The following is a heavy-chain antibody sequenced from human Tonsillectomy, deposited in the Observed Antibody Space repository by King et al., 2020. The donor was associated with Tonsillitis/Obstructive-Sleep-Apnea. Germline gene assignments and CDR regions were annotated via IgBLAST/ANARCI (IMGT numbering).Heavy chain of an antibody. Sequence: VQLQQWGAGLLKPSETLSLTCAVYGESFSGYYWSWIRQPPGKGLEWIGEINHSGSTNYNPSLKSRVTISVDTSKNQFSLKLSSVTAADTAVYYCARGIVLMVYATFDYWDQGTLVTVSS. V-gene: IGHV4-34*01. CDR2: INHSGST. J-gene: IGHJ4*02. CDR1: GESFSGYY. D-gene: IGHD2-8*01. CDR3: ARGIVLMVYATFDY.